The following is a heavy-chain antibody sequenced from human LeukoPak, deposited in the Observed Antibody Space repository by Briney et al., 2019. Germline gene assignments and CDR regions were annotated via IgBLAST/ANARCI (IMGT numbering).Heavy chain of an antibody. J-gene: IGHJ4*02. D-gene: IGHD4-23*01. CDR1: GYSFTSNW. CDR3: ARSRSRGNSPFDN. CDR2: IYPGDSDT. V-gene: IGHV5-51*01. Sequence: KDGESLKISCKASGYSFTSNWIGWVRQMPGKGLEWMGIIYPGDSDTRYSPSFRGQVTISADKSISTAYLQWSSLKTSDTAMYYCARSRSRGNSPFDNWGQGTLVTVSS.